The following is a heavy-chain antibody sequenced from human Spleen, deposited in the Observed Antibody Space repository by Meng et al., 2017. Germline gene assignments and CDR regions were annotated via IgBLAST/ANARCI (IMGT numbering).Heavy chain of an antibody. V-gene: IGHV4-34*01. D-gene: IGHD3-22*01. CDR3: VFDSSGDWYFDL. Sequence: QVQRERWGAGLLRPSETLSLTCAAYGGSCSGYYWSWIRQPPGNGLEWIGEINHSGSTNYNPSLKSRVTISVDTSKNQFSLKLSSVTAADTAVYYCVFDSSGDWYFDLGGRGTLVTVSS. J-gene: IGHJ2*01. CDR2: INHSGST. CDR1: GGSCSGYY.